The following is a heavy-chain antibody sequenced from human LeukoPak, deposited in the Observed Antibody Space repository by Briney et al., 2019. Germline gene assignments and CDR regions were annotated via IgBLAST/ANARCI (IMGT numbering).Heavy chain of an antibody. J-gene: IGHJ4*02. D-gene: IGHD5-18*01. Sequence: SETLSLTCTVSGGSISSYYWSWIRQPPGKGLEWIGYIYYSGSTNYNPSLKSRVTISVDTPKNQFSLKLSSVTAADTAVYYCARQGGYSYGRTYYFDYWGQGTLVTVSS. CDR1: GGSISSYY. V-gene: IGHV4-59*08. CDR3: ARQGGYSYGRTYYFDY. CDR2: IYYSGST.